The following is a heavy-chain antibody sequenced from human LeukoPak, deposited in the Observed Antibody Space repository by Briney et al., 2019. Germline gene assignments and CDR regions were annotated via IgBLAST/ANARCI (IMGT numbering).Heavy chain of an antibody. Sequence: SVKVSCKASGGTFSSYAISWVRQAPGQGLEWMGRIIPILGIANYAQKFQGRVTITADKSTSTAYMELSNLRSEDTAVYYCARDQQLVEWCWFDPWGQGTLVTVSS. V-gene: IGHV1-69*04. J-gene: IGHJ5*02. CDR1: GGTFSSYA. D-gene: IGHD6-13*01. CDR2: IIPILGIA. CDR3: ARDQQLVEWCWFDP.